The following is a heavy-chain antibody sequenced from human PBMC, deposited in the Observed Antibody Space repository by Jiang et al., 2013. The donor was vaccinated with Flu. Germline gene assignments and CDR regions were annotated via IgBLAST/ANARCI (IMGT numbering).Heavy chain of an antibody. CDR2: IKKKRDGGAV. CDR1: GFAFTNAW. V-gene: IGHV3-15*07. D-gene: IGHD4-11*01. Sequence: VQLLESGGGLVKPGGSLRLSCAASGFAFTNAWMNWVRQAPGKGLGWVGRIKKKRDGGAVDYAAPVKGRFIISRDDSESTLYLQMNSLKTEDTAIYYCSTEVPTETPSDAFDIWGQGTLVTVSS. CDR3: STEVPTETPSDAFDI. J-gene: IGHJ3*02.